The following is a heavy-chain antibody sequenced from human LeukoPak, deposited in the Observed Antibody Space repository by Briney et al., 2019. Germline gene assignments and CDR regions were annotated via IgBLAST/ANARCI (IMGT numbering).Heavy chain of an antibody. Sequence: PGGSLGLSCAASGFTFSSYAMHWVRQAPGKGLEWVAVISYDGSNKYYADSVKGRFTISRDNSKNTLYLQMNSLRAEDTAVYYCARDGSFLAARDYYYYYMDVWGKGTTVTVSS. CDR1: GFTFSSYA. V-gene: IGHV3-30-3*01. D-gene: IGHD6-6*01. J-gene: IGHJ6*03. CDR3: ARDGSFLAARDYYYYYMDV. CDR2: ISYDGSNK.